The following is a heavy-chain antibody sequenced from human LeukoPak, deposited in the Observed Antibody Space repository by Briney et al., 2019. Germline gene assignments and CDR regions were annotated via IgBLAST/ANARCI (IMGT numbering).Heavy chain of an antibody. CDR1: GYTFTSYY. V-gene: IGHV1-46*01. CDR3: ARDQEGIAVPGTKGRAFDP. Sequence: GASVKVSCKASGYTFTSYYMHWVRQAPGQGLEWMGIINPSDARTSCAQKFQGRVTMTRDTSISTAYMELSRLRSDDTAVYYCARDQEGIAVPGTKGRAFDPWGQGTLVTVSS. J-gene: IGHJ5*02. D-gene: IGHD6-19*01. CDR2: INPSDART.